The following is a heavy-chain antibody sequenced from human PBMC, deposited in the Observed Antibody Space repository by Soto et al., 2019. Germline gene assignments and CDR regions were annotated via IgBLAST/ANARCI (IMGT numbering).Heavy chain of an antibody. CDR3: ARAQNNLGYCSSTSCQQYYGMDV. CDR1: GYTITGYY. J-gene: IGHJ6*02. CDR2: INPNSGGT. V-gene: IGHV1-2*04. D-gene: IGHD2-2*01. Sequence: ASVTVSCQASGYTITGYYMHWVRQAPGQGLEWMGWINPNSGGTNYAQKFQGWVTMTRDTSISTAYMELSRLRSDDTAVYYCARAQNNLGYCSSTSCQQYYGMDVWGQGTTVTVSS.